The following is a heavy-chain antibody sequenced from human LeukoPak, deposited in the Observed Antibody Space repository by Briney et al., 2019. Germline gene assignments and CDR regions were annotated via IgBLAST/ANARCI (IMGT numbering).Heavy chain of an antibody. CDR3: ARRDCTSTTCWFDP. D-gene: IGHD2-2*01. CDR1: GGSISRYY. V-gene: IGHV4-4*09. J-gene: IGHJ5*02. Sequence: PSETLSLTCTVSGGSISRYYWSWIRQPPGKGPEWIGYIYTGGSTGYNPSLKSRVTMSVDTSKNQFSLKLGSVTAADTAVYYCARRDCTSTTCWFDPWGQGTLVTVSS. CDR2: IYTGGST.